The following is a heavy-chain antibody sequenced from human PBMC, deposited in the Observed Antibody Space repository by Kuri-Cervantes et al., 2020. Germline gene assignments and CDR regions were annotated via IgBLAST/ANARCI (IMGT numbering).Heavy chain of an antibody. V-gene: IGHV1-2*02. J-gene: IGHJ6*02. CDR2: INPNSGGT. CDR1: GYTLTGYY. Sequence: ASVKVSCKASGYTLTGYYMHWVRQAPGQGLEWMGWINPNSGGTNYAQKFQGRVAMTRDTSISTAYMELSRLRSDDTAVYYCARGPFDDYYDSSAYYGMDVWGQGTTVTVSS. D-gene: IGHD3-22*01. CDR3: ARGPFDDYYDSSAYYGMDV.